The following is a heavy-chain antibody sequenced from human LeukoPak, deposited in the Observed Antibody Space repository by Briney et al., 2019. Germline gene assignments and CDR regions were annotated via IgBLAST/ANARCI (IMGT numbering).Heavy chain of an antibody. CDR2: IWRTGDWT. J-gene: IGHJ4*02. V-gene: IGHV3-23*01. Sequence: GGSMRLSSIASGFIFRDYVMSWVRQAPGNGPEWVAAIWRTGDWTYYVDCVKGRFTISRDNSKNTLFLQVNSLRVEDTAVYFCAREHLAHDYWGQGTLVTVSS. CDR1: GFIFRDYV. CDR3: AREHLAHDY.